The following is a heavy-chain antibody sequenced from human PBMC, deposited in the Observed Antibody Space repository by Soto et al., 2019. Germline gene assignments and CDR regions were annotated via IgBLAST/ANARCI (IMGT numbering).Heavy chain of an antibody. CDR2: IYYSGST. Sequence: SENRSVTCAGSGGSISIYYWRWIRQNTGKGLEWIGYIYYSGSTNYNPSLKSRVTISVDTSKNQFSLKLSSVTAADTAVYYCAREVYYYDSSGYSHNWFDPWGQGTLVNVSS. CDR1: GGSISIYY. V-gene: IGHV4-59*01. D-gene: IGHD3-22*01. CDR3: AREVYYYDSSGYSHNWFDP. J-gene: IGHJ5*01.